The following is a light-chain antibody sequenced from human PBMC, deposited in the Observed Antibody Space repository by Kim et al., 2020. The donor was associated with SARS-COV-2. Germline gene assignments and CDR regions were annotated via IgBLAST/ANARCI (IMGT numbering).Light chain of an antibody. CDR2: YKSALDE. V-gene: IGLV5-45*01. CDR1: SDISIFIST. Sequence: LTCSFPSDISIFISTIYWYPPKPGSPPQFLLKYKSALDELQGSGVPSRFSGSKDASANAGLLLISGLQSDDEADYYCLIWHNSAVIFGGGTQLTVL. CDR3: LIWHNSAVI. J-gene: IGLJ2*01.